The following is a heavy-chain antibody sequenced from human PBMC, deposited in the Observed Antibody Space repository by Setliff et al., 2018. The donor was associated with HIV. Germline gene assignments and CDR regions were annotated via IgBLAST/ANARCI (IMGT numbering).Heavy chain of an antibody. J-gene: IGHJ4*02. CDR1: GGSISSSNW. V-gene: IGHV4-4*02. CDR2: IDHSGSA. D-gene: IGHD3-3*01. CDR3: ARASPFTIFGVVINYFDS. Sequence: SETLSLTCSVSGGSISSSNWWSWVRQPPGKGLEWIGEIDHSGSANHNPSLKSRVNISIDKSKNQFSLKLSSVTAADTAVYYCARASPFTIFGVVINYFDSWGQGSLVTVSS.